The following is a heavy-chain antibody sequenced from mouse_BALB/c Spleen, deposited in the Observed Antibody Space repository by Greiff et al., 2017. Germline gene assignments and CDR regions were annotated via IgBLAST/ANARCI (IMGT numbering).Heavy chain of an antibody. CDR1: GFTFSDYY. V-gene: IGHV5-4*02. J-gene: IGHJ3*01. D-gene: IGHD2-3*01. Sequence: EVNVVESGGGLVKPGGSLKLSCAASGFTFSDYYMYWVRQTPEKRLEWVATISDGGSYTYYPDSVKGRFTISRDNAKNNLYLQMSSLKSEDTAMYYCARGPDGYYYWGQGTLVTVSA. CDR2: ISDGGSYT. CDR3: ARGPDGYYY.